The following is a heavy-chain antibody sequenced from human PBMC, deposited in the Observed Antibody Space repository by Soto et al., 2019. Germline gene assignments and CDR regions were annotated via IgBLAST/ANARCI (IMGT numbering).Heavy chain of an antibody. Sequence: EVQLLESGGGLVQPGGSLRLSCAASGFTFSRYAMSWVRQAPGKGLERVSTISGSGADSYGADSVKGRFIISRDNSKNTLSLRMNSLRAEDTAVYYCAKSTGVLATTGGALDIWGQGTVVTVSS. CDR3: AKSTGVLATTGGALDI. J-gene: IGHJ3*02. CDR2: ISGSGADS. CDR1: GFTFSRYA. D-gene: IGHD5-12*01. V-gene: IGHV3-23*01.